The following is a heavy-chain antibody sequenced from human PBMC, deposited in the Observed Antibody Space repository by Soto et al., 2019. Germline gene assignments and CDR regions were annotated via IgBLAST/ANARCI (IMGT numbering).Heavy chain of an antibody. Sequence: ASVKVSCKASGYTFTSYGISWVRQAPGQGLEWMGWISAYNGNTNYAQKLQGRVTITTDTSTSTAYMELRSLRSDDTAVYYCARGGGCTNGVCRLQVPYYGMDVWGQGTTVTVPS. V-gene: IGHV1-18*01. J-gene: IGHJ6*02. CDR1: GYTFTSYG. D-gene: IGHD2-8*01. CDR3: ARGGGCTNGVCRLQVPYYGMDV. CDR2: ISAYNGNT.